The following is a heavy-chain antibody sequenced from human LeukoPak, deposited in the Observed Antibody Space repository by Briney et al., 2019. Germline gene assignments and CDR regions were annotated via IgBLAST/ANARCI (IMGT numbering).Heavy chain of an antibody. CDR3: AREGGDRGGYYFDY. CDR1: GGSISSYY. D-gene: IGHD1-26*01. V-gene: IGHV4-59*01. J-gene: IGHJ4*02. CDR2: IYYSGST. Sequence: PSETLSLTRTVSGGSISSYYWSWIRQPPGKGLEWLGYIYYSGSTNYNPSLKSRVTISVDTSKNQFSLKLSSVTAADTAVYYCAREGGDRGGYYFDYWGQGTLVTVSS.